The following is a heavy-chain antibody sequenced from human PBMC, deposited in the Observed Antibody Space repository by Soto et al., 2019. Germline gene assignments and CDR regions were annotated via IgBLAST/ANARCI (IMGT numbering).Heavy chain of an antibody. CDR3: ARDESPYYDFWSGPRFDY. D-gene: IGHD3-3*01. V-gene: IGHV3-33*01. J-gene: IGHJ4*02. Sequence: GGSLRLSCAASGFTFSSYGMHWVRQAPGKGLEWVAVIWYDGSNKYYADSVKGRFTTSRDNSKNTLYLQMNSLRAEDTAVYYCARDESPYYDFWSGPRFDYWGQGTLVTVSS. CDR2: IWYDGSNK. CDR1: GFTFSSYG.